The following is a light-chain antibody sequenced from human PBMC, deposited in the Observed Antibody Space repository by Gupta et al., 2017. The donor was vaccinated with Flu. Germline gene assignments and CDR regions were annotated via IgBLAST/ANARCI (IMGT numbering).Light chain of an antibody. J-gene: IGKJ2*03. CDR2: GAS. CDR3: QHYDNWPPYS. V-gene: IGKV3-15*01. Sequence: EIVVTQSPATLSVSPGASATLSCRASQTVNTNLAWYQYRPGQAPRLLIFGASTRATDIPARFSGSGSGTEFTLTITGLRSEDSAVYYCQHYDNWPPYSFGQGTKLEIK. CDR1: QTVNTN.